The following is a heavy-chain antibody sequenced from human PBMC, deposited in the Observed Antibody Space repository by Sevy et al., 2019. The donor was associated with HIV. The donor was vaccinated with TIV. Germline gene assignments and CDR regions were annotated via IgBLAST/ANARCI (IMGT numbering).Heavy chain of an antibody. J-gene: IGHJ4*02. CDR2: LSFGCGEI. Sequence: GGSLRLSCPASGFTFNKYSMSWVRQPPGKGLEWVATLSFGCGEINYADSVKGRFTISRDNSKNSIYLQMNNLRAEDTALYYCAREGCTKPHDYWGQGTLVTVSS. CDR1: GFTFNKYS. CDR3: AREGCTKPHDY. D-gene: IGHD2-8*01. V-gene: IGHV3-23*01.